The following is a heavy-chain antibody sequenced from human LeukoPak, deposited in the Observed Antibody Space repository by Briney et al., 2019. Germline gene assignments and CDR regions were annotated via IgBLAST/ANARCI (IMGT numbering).Heavy chain of an antibody. CDR1: GFTFSSYW. CDR3: ARTSRGGMPYNYYGMDV. Sequence: PGGSLRLSCAASGFTFSSYWMHWVRQAPGKGLVWVSRINNDGSSTSYADSVKGRFTISRDNAKNTLYLQMNSLRAEDTAVYYCARTSRGGMPYNYYGMDVWGQGTTVTVSS. CDR2: INNDGSST. V-gene: IGHV3-74*01. D-gene: IGHD3-10*01. J-gene: IGHJ6*02.